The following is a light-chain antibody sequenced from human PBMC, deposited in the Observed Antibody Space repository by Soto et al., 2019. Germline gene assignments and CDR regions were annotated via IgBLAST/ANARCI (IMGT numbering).Light chain of an antibody. CDR2: GAS. V-gene: IGKV3-20*01. CDR3: QQFSSYPLT. CDR1: ESVGSK. Sequence: IVLTQSPATLYVSPGERATLSRRASESVGSKVAWYQQKPGQAPRLLIYGASSRATGIPDRFSGSGSGTDFTLTISRLEPEDFAVYYCQQFSSYPLTFGGGTKVDIK. J-gene: IGKJ4*01.